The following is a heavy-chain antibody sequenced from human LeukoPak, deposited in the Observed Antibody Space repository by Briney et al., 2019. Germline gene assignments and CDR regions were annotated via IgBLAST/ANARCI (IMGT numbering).Heavy chain of an antibody. CDR2: ISSNGGST. D-gene: IGHD3-10*01. CDR3: ARVAYGSGSYLDY. Sequence: GGSLRLSCAASGFTFSSYAMHCVRQAPGKGLEYVSAISSNGGSTYYANSVKGRFTIPRDNSKNTLYLQMGSLRAEDMAVYYCARVAYGSGSYLDYWGQGTLVTVSS. CDR1: GFTFSSYA. J-gene: IGHJ4*02. V-gene: IGHV3-64*01.